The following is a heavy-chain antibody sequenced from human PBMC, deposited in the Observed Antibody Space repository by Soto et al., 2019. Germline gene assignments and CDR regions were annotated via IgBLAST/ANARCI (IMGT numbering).Heavy chain of an antibody. V-gene: IGHV3-23*01. CDR1: GFTFSNYA. CDR3: TTGTNDLSDTAMVHYYYGMDV. Sequence: PGGSLRLSCAASGFTFSNYAMSWVRQAPGKGLEWVSSISGSGGSTYYADSVKGRFTISRDNSKNTLYLQMNSLRAEDTAVYYCTTGTNDLSDTAMVHYYYGMDVWGQGTTVTVSS. CDR2: ISGSGGST. D-gene: IGHD5-18*01. J-gene: IGHJ6*02.